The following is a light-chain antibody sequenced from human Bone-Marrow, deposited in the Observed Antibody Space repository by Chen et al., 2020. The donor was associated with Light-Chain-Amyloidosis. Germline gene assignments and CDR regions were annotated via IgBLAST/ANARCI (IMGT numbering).Light chain of an antibody. Sequence: SYVLTQPSSVSVAPGQTATIACGGNNIGSTSVHWYQQTPGQAPLLVVYDDSDRPPGIPERLAGYNSGNTATPSMSRGEAGHEADFYCRVWDRGSDRPVFGGGTKMTVL. CDR1: NIGSTS. CDR2: DDS. V-gene: IGLV3-21*02. CDR3: RVWDRGSDRPV. J-gene: IGLJ3*02.